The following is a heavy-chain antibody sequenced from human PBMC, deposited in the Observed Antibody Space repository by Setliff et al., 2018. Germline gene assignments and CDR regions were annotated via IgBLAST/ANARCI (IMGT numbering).Heavy chain of an antibody. CDR3: RLWSHNYRNDY. Sequence: SETLSLTCSLSGVTIGGNNYYYWAWIRQPPGKGLEWIGTISYSGGVFYNPSLKSRVAISADTSRIQFSLKLRSVTAADTAVYYCRLWSHNYRNDYWGQGTLVTVSS. CDR2: ISYSGGV. CDR1: GVTIGGNNYYY. D-gene: IGHD3-16*01. V-gene: IGHV4-39*07. J-gene: IGHJ4*02.